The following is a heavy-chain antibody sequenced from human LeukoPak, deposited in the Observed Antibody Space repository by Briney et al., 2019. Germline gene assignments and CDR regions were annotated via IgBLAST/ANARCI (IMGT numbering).Heavy chain of an antibody. CDR2: IYHSGST. Sequence: SETLSLTCAVSGYSISSGYYWGWIRQPPGKGLEWIGSIYHSGSTYYSPSLKSRVTISVDTSKNQFSLKLSSVTAADTAVYYCARQVNYYDSSGYYYSKYYYYMDVWGKGTTVTVSS. CDR1: GYSISSGYY. V-gene: IGHV4-38-2*01. D-gene: IGHD3-22*01. J-gene: IGHJ6*03. CDR3: ARQVNYYDSSGYYYSKYYYYMDV.